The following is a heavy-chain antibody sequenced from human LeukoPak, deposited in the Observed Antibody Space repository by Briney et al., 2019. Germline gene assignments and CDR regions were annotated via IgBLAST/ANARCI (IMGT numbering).Heavy chain of an antibody. D-gene: IGHD3-16*02. J-gene: IGHJ4*02. Sequence: SVKVSCKASGGTFSSYAISWVRQAPGQGLEWMGRIIPIFGTANYAQKFQGRVTITTDESTSTACMELSSLRSEDTAVYYCARSAGELSFADPGLGETFDYWGQGTLVTVSS. CDR1: GGTFSSYA. CDR3: ARSAGELSFADPGLGETFDY. V-gene: IGHV1-69*05. CDR2: IIPIFGTA.